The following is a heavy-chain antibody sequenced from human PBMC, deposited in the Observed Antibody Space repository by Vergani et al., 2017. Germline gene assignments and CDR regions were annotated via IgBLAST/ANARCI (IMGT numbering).Heavy chain of an antibody. V-gene: IGHV3-30*02. D-gene: IGHD3-22*01. CDR2: IRYDGTKR. CDR3: TXAGQYDSDNFHDS. Sequence: QVQLVESGGGVVQPGGSLRLSCIASGFTFRIYGMHWVRQAPGQGLEWVAFIRYDGTKRFYGDSVKGRFTISRDNSQTTVFLQMNSLRADDSAVYYCTXAGQYDSDNFHDSWGQGALVTVAS. CDR1: GFTFRIYG. J-gene: IGHJ1*01.